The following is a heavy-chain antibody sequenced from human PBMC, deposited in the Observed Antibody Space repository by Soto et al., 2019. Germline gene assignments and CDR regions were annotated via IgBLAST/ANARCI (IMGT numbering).Heavy chain of an antibody. CDR1: GDSVSTNSAG. CDR2: TYYRSKWYN. D-gene: IGHD1-20*01. J-gene: IGHJ4*02. Sequence: PSQTLSLTCAISGDSVSTNSAGWNWIRQSPSRGLEWLGRTYYRSKWYNDYAVSVKSRIIIDPDTSRNQFSLQLNSVIPEDTAVYFCAGANNWRFDSWGQGTPVTVSS. CDR3: AGANNWRFDS. V-gene: IGHV6-1*01.